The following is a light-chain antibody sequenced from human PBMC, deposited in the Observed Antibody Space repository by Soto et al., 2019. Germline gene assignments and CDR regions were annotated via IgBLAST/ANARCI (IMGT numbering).Light chain of an antibody. Sequence: QSALTQPASVSWSPGQSMTIACTGTGSDVGSYNRVSWYQQAPGTAPKLIIHDVTNRPSGVPDRFSGSKSGNTASLTISGLQTEDEADYYCNSYTTSSTYVFGTGTKVTVL. CDR3: NSYTTSSTYV. CDR1: GSDVGSYNR. CDR2: DVT. J-gene: IGLJ1*01. V-gene: IGLV2-18*02.